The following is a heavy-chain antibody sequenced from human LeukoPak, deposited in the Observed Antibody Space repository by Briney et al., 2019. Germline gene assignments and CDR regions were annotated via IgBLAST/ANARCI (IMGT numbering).Heavy chain of an antibody. CDR2: IYYSGST. V-gene: IGHV4-59*01. J-gene: IGHJ3*02. CDR1: GGSISSYY. CDR3: ARVHQRFLEWLPHGDAFDI. D-gene: IGHD3-3*01. Sequence: SETLSLTCTVSGGSISSYYWSWIRQPPGKGLEWIGYIYYSGSTNYNPSLKSRVTISVDTSKNQFSLKLSSVTAADTAVYYCARVHQRFLEWLPHGDAFDIWGQGTMVTVSS.